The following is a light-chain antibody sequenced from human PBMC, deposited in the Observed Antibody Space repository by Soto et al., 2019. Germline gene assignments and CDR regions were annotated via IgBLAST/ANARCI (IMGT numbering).Light chain of an antibody. V-gene: IGKV3-15*01. Sequence: EIVMTQSPATLSVSPAERATLSCRASQSVSSNLAWYQQKPGQAPRLLIYGASNRATGIPDRFSGSGSGTEFTLTISSLEPEDFAVYYCQQRSNWPPWTFGQGTKVDIK. J-gene: IGKJ1*01. CDR3: QQRSNWPPWT. CDR2: GAS. CDR1: QSVSSN.